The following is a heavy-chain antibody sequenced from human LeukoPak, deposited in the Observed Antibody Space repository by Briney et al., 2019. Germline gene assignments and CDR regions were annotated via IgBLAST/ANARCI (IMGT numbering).Heavy chain of an antibody. D-gene: IGHD3-3*01. V-gene: IGHV3-49*04. Sequence: PGGSLRLSCTASGFTFGDYAMSWVRQAPGKGLEWVGFIRSKAYGGTTEYAASVKGGFTISRDDSKSIAYLQMNSLKTEDTAVYYCTRAAPPESYDFWSGRVGFDYWGQGTLVTVSS. CDR1: GFTFGDYA. CDR3: TRAAPPESYDFWSGRVGFDY. CDR2: IRSKAYGGTT. J-gene: IGHJ4*02.